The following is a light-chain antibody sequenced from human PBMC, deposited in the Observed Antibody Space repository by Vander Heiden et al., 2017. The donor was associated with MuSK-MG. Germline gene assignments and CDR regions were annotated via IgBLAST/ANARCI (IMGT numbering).Light chain of an antibody. V-gene: IGKV1-39*01. J-gene: IGKJ1*01. CDR3: QQSYSTPRT. CDR2: AAS. CDR1: QSISTY. Sequence: DIQMTQSPSSLSASVGDRVTITCRASQSISTYLSWYQQKPGKAPKLLIYAASSLQSGVPSRFSGSGSGTDFTLTISSLPPEDFAIYYCQQSYSTPRTFGQGTKGEIK.